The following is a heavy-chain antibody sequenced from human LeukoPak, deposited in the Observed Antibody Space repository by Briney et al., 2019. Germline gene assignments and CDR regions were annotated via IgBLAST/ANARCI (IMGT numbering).Heavy chain of an antibody. J-gene: IGHJ4*02. CDR1: GYSISSGYY. Sequence: PSETLSLTCTVSGYSISSGYYWGWIRQPPGKGLEWIGSIYHSGSTYYNPSLKSRVTISVDTSKNQFSLKLSSVTAADTAVYYCAVAVAGSIQPLLSFDYWGQGTLVTVSS. CDR3: AVAVAGSIQPLLSFDY. D-gene: IGHD6-19*01. V-gene: IGHV4-38-2*02. CDR2: IYHSGST.